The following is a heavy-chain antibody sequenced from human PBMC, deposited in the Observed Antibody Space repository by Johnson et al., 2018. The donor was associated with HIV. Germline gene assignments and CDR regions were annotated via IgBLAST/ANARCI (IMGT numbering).Heavy chain of an antibody. Sequence: VQLVESGGGLVQPGGSLRLSCAASGFTVSSNYMSWVRQAPGKGLEWVSVIYSGGSTRYYADSVKGRFTISTDHAKNSLYLQMHSLRAEDTALYYWARGGGDCGGDCFLGAFDIWGQGTMVTVSS. CDR3: ARGGGDCGGDCFLGAFDI. CDR2: IYSGGSTR. D-gene: IGHD2-21*01. V-gene: IGHV3-66*01. CDR1: GFTVSSNY. J-gene: IGHJ3*02.